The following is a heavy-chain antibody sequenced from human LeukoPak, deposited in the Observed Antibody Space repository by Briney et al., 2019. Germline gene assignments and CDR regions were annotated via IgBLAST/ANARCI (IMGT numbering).Heavy chain of an antibody. CDR3: ARGFINIMGARSGYFDY. J-gene: IGHJ4*02. V-gene: IGHV3-21*01. Sequence: GGSLRLSCAASGFTFNTYNMNWVRQAPGQGLERVSSITSSSSYIYYADSVKGRFTISRDNAKNSLYLQMNSLRAEDTAVFYCARGFINIMGARSGYFDYWGQGTLVTVSS. D-gene: IGHD3-22*01. CDR2: ITSSSSYI. CDR1: GFTFNTYN.